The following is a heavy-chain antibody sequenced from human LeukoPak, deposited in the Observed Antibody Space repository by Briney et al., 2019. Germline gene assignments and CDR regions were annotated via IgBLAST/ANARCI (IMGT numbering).Heavy chain of an antibody. J-gene: IGHJ6*02. V-gene: IGHV3-9*01. CDR3: AKAFGDGTYYGMDV. CDR2: ISWNSGSI. Sequence: GRSLRLSCAASGFTFDDYAMHWVRQAPGKGLEWVSGISWNSGSIDYADSVKGRFTISRDNAKNSLYLQMNSLRAEDTALYYCAKAFGDGTYYGMDVWGQGTTVTVSS. D-gene: IGHD3-10*01. CDR1: GFTFDDYA.